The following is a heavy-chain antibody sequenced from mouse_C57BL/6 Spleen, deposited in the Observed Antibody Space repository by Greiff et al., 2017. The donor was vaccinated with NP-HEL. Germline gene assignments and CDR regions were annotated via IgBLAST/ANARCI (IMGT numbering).Heavy chain of an antibody. CDR1: GYTFTSYW. CDR3: ARNYYGSSYEGYFDV. Sequence: QVQLQQPGAELVKPGASVKLSCKASGYTFTSYWMHWVKQRPGQGLEWIGMIHPNSGSTNYHEKFKSKATLTVDKSSSTAYMQLSSLTSEDSAVYYCARNYYGSSYEGYFDVWGTGTTVTVSS. D-gene: IGHD1-1*01. V-gene: IGHV1-64*01. CDR2: IHPNSGST. J-gene: IGHJ1*03.